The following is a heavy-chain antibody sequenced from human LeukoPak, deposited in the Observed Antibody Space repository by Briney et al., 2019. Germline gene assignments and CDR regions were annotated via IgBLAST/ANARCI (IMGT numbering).Heavy chain of an antibody. D-gene: IGHD3-22*01. CDR2: INSDGRTT. J-gene: IGHJ4*02. Sequence: GGSVRLSCEASEFTFSSYWMHWVRQAPGKGLVWVSRINSDGRTTIYADSVKGRCTISRDNAKNALYLQMNSLRAEDTAVYYCAREGYYDSSGYSIRFSYWGQGTLVTVSS. V-gene: IGHV3-74*01. CDR1: EFTFSSYW. CDR3: AREGYYDSSGYSIRFSY.